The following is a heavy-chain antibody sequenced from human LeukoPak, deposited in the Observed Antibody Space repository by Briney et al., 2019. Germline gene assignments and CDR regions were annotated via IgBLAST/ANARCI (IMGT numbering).Heavy chain of an antibody. J-gene: IGHJ4*02. Sequence: GGSLRLSCAASGFTFSSYVMHWVRQAPGKGLEWVAVISYDGSKKFYADSVKGRFTISRDNSKNTLYLQMNSLRTEDTAVYYCAKDSSAGDFYFDYWGQGTLVTVSS. V-gene: IGHV3-30*18. D-gene: IGHD7-27*01. CDR1: GFTFSSYV. CDR3: AKDSSAGDFYFDY. CDR2: ISYDGSKK.